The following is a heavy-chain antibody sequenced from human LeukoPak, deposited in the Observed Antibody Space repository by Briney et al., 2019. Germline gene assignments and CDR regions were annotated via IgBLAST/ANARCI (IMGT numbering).Heavy chain of an antibody. D-gene: IGHD3-22*01. V-gene: IGHV1-18*01. CDR3: ARDRITMIVGGNWFDP. CDR1: GYTFTSYG. CDR2: ISAYNDNT. J-gene: IGHJ5*02. Sequence: ASVNDSCKSSGYTFTSYGISWVRQAPGQGLEWMGLISAYNDNTNYAQKLQGRVTMPTDTSTSTAYMALRRLRADDTPVYYCARDRITMIVGGNWFDPWGQGTLVTVPS.